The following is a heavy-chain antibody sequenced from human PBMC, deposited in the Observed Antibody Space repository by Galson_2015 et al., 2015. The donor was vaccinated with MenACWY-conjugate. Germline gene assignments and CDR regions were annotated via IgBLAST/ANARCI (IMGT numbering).Heavy chain of an antibody. CDR2: TYYRSKWFN. D-gene: IGHD6-13*01. Sequence: CAISGDSVSSKSVAWNWIRQSPSSGLEWLGRTYYRSKWFNDYAMSVKSRITISPDTSKNQFSLQLNSVTPEDTAVYYCARWGPAGTSDYWGQGTLVTVSS. CDR3: ARWGPAGTSDY. J-gene: IGHJ4*02. CDR1: GDSVSSKSVA. V-gene: IGHV6-1*01.